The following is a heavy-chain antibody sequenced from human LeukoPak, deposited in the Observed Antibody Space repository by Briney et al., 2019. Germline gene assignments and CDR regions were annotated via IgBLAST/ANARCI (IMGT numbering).Heavy chain of an antibody. CDR3: ARDPPTGDDPPGD. J-gene: IGHJ4*02. Sequence: GGSLRLSCAASGFTFSSYWMSWVRQVPGKGLEWVANIKQDGSEKYYVDSVKGRFTISRDNAKNSLYLRMNSLRAEDTAVYYCARDPPTGDDPPGDWGQGTLVTVSS. CDR1: GFTFSSYW. V-gene: IGHV3-7*01. D-gene: IGHD7-27*01. CDR2: IKQDGSEK.